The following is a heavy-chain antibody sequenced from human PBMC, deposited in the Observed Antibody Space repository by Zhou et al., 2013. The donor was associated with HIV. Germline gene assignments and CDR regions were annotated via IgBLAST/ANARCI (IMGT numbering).Heavy chain of an antibody. J-gene: IGHJ5*02. Sequence: QVQMVQSGAEVKKPGSSVKVSCKASGGSFSNYDISWVRQGPGQGLEWMGGIIPIFGKVNYAQKFQGRVTLTTDESTNTAYMELTSLRSEDTAIYYCAIKELGIVGWFDPWGQGTLVTVSS. CDR1: GGSFSNYD. V-gene: IGHV1-69*05. D-gene: IGHD7-27*01. CDR2: IIPIFGKV. CDR3: AIKELGIVGWFDP.